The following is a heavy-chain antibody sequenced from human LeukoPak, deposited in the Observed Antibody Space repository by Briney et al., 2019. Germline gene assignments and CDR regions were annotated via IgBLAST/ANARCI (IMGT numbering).Heavy chain of an antibody. CDR2: ISSSGSTI. V-gene: IGHV3-11*01. D-gene: IGHD6-13*01. CDR3: ARDSSSWYFGAYYYYGMDV. Sequence: NPGGSLSLSCAASGFTFSDYYMSWIRHAPGKGLEWGSYISSSGSTIYYADSVKGRLTIYRDNAKNSLYLQMNSLRAEDTAVYYCARDSSSWYFGAYYYYGMDVWGQGTTVTVSS. CDR1: GFTFSDYY. J-gene: IGHJ6*02.